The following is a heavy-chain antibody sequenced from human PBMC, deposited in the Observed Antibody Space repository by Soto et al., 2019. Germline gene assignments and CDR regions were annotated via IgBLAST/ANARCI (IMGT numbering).Heavy chain of an antibody. Sequence: GESLKISCKGSGYSFTSYWIGWVRQMPGKGLEWMGIIYPGDSDTRYSPSFQGQVTISADKSISTAYLQWSSLKASDTAMYYCARRASRGVYSGSSHFDYWGQGTLVTVSS. D-gene: IGHD1-26*01. V-gene: IGHV5-51*01. CDR3: ARRASRGVYSGSSHFDY. CDR2: IYPGDSDT. J-gene: IGHJ4*02. CDR1: GYSFTSYW.